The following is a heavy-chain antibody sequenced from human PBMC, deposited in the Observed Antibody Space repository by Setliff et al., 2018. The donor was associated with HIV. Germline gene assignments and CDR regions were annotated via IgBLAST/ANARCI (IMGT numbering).Heavy chain of an antibody. Sequence: GGSLRLSCAASGFTFSSYGMHWVRRAPGKGLEWVAFIRYDGSNKYYADSVKGRFTIARDNSKNTLYLQMNSLRAEDTAVYYCAKDRYYDSSGSPFDYWGQGTLVTFSS. D-gene: IGHD3-22*01. CDR3: AKDRYYDSSGSPFDY. J-gene: IGHJ4*02. CDR1: GFTFSSYG. CDR2: IRYDGSNK. V-gene: IGHV3-30*02.